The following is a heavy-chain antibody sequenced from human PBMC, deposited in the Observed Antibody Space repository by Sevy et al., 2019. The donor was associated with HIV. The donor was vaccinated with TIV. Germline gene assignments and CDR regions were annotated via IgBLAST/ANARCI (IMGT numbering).Heavy chain of an antibody. D-gene: IGHD5-12*01. Sequence: GGSLRLSCAASGFTFSDYYMSWIRQAPGKGLEWVSYISSSGSTIYYADSVKGRFTISRDNAKNSLYLQMNSLRAEDTAVYYCTTDLSSGYVNGYYYYGMDVWGQGTTVTVSS. CDR2: ISSSGSTI. J-gene: IGHJ6*02. CDR3: TTDLSSGYVNGYYYYGMDV. CDR1: GFTFSDYY. V-gene: IGHV3-11*01.